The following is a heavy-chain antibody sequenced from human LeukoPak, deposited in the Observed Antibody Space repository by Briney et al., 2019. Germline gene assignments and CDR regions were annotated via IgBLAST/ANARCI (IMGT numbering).Heavy chain of an antibody. V-gene: IGHV3-23*01. Sequence: GGSLRLSCAASGFTFSSYAMSWVRQAPGKGLEWVSAISGSGGSTYYADSVKGRFTISRDNSKNTLYLQMNSLRAEDTAVYYCAKALSTYYYDGSAQWSHAFDIWGQGTMVTVSS. J-gene: IGHJ3*02. CDR2: ISGSGGST. CDR3: AKALSTYYYDGSAQWSHAFDI. CDR1: GFTFSSYA. D-gene: IGHD3-22*01.